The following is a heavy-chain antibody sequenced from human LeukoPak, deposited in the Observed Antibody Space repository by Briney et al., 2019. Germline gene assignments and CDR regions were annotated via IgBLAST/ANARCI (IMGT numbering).Heavy chain of an antibody. CDR3: ARERSYCSGATCSLDL. V-gene: IGHV3-21*01. Sequence: GGSLRLSRAASGFSLSIYDMVWVRQAPGKGLEWIASTGLSSSYIGYADSVKGRFTISRDNGENSVYLQMNSLRAEDTAVYFCARERSYCSGATCSLDLWGQGTLVTVSP. J-gene: IGHJ5*02. CDR1: GFSLSIYD. D-gene: IGHD2-15*01. CDR2: TGLSSSYI.